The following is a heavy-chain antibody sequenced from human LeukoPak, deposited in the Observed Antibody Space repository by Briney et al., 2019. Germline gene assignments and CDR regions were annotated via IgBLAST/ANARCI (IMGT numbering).Heavy chain of an antibody. D-gene: IGHD3-22*01. V-gene: IGHV3-48*03. J-gene: IGHJ4*02. Sequence: GGSLRLSCAASGFTFSSYEMNWVRQAPGKGLEWVSYISSSGSTIYYADSVKGRFTISRDNAKNSLYLQMNSLRAEDTAMYYCARHVVAVGFDYWGQGTLVTVSS. CDR1: GFTFSSYE. CDR2: ISSSGSTI. CDR3: ARHVVAVGFDY.